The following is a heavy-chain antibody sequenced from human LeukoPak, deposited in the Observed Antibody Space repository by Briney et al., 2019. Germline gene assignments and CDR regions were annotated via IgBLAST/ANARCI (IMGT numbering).Heavy chain of an antibody. V-gene: IGHV3-74*01. J-gene: IGHJ4*02. CDR2: INPAGNYA. CDR3: VRDWDHYDFDY. Sequence: GGSLRLSCAASGFTFSNYWIHWVRQAPGKGLVWVSRINPAGNYANYADSVKGRFTISRDNAKNTVYLQMNSLRAEDTALFYCVRDWDHYDFDYWGQGTLVTVSS. D-gene: IGHD3-3*01. CDR1: GFTFSNYW.